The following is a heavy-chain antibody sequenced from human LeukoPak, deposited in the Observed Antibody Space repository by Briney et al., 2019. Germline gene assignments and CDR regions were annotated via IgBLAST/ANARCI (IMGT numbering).Heavy chain of an antibody. J-gene: IGHJ4*02. D-gene: IGHD4-17*01. V-gene: IGHV3-21*04. CDR1: GFTFSSYS. CDR3: ARDKSAVTNY. CDR2: ISSSSSYI. Sequence: GGSLRLSCAASGFTFSSYSMNWVRQAPGKGLEWVSSISSSSSYIYYAGSVKGRFTISRDNAKNSLYLQMNSLRAEDTALYYCARDKSAVTNYWGQGTLVTVSS.